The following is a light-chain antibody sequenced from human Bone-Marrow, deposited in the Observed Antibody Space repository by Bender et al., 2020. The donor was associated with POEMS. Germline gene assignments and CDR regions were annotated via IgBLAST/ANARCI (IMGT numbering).Light chain of an antibody. V-gene: IGLV2-14*03. CDR1: SSDVGGYNY. J-gene: IGLJ2*01. CDR2: DVS. CDR3: CSYAGSRSVL. Sequence: QSALTQPASVSGSPGQSITISCTGTSSDVGGYNYVSWYQHHPGKAPKLTIYDVSNRPSGVSDRFSGSKSGNTASLTISGLQSEDEADYFCCSYAGSRSVLFGGGTKLTVL.